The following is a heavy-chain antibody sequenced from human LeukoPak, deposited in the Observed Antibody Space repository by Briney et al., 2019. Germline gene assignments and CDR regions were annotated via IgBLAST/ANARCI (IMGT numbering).Heavy chain of an antibody. D-gene: IGHD2-21*02. CDR1: GGSISSYY. V-gene: IGHV4-59*01. CDR3: AGGTLAYCGGDCYGLDP. Sequence: SETLSLTCTVSGGSISSYYWSWIRQPPGKGLEWIGYIYYSGSTNYNPSLKSRVTISEDTSKNQFSLKLSSVTAADTAVYYCAGGTLAYCGGDCYGLDPWGQGTLVTVSS. CDR2: IYYSGST. J-gene: IGHJ5*02.